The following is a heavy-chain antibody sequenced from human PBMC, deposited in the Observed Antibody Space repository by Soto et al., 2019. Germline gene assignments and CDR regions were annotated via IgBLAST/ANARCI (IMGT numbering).Heavy chain of an antibody. CDR1: GASISSRSYY. V-gene: IGHV4-39*01. D-gene: IGHD3-10*01. CDR2: IYYSGST. J-gene: IGHJ4*02. Sequence: QLQLQESGPGLVKPSETLSLTCTVSGASISSRSYYWGWIRQPPGKGLEWIGSIYYSGSTYYNLALKSRVTISVDTSKTQFSLKLSSVTAADTAVYYCARHLQYGSESYYSPPHFDYWGPGTLVTVSS. CDR3: ARHLQYGSESYYSPPHFDY.